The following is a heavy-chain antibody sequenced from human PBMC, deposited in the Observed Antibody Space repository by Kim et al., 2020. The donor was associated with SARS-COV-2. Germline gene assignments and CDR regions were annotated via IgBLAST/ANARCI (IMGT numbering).Heavy chain of an antibody. Sequence: GGSLRLSCAASGFTFSSYGMHWVRQAPGKGLVWVAVIWSDGSKKYYGDSVKGRFTISRDNSKNTLYLQMNSLRAEDTAVYYCAIDKYSGWYRCLDYWGQGTLVTVSS. V-gene: IGHV3-33*01. CDR1: GFTFSSYG. J-gene: IGHJ4*02. CDR2: IWSDGSKK. CDR3: AIDKYSGWYRCLDY. D-gene: IGHD6-19*01.